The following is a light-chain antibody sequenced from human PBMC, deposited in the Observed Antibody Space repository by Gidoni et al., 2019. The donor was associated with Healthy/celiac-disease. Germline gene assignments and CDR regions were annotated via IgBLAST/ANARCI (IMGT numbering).Light chain of an antibody. CDR3: QQSYCTPPWT. CDR2: ATS. J-gene: IGKJ1*01. V-gene: IGKV1-39*01. CDR1: QSISSY. Sequence: DIQMTQSPSSLSASVGDRVTITCRASQSISSYLNWYQQKPGKAPKLLIYATSSLQSGVPSRFSGSGSGTDFTLTISRLKPEDFATYYCQQSYCTPPWTFGQGTKVEIK.